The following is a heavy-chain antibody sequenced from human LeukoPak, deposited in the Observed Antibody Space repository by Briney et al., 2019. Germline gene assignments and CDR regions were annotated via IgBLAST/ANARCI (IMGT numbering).Heavy chain of an antibody. CDR3: ARVAGGANYFDY. CDR2: IYHSGST. Sequence: SETLSLTCTVSGGSISSYYWSWIRQPPGKGLEWIGYIYHSGSTYYNPSLKSRVTISVDRSKNQFSLKLSSVTAADTAVYYCARVAGGANYFDYWGQGTLVTVSS. D-gene: IGHD3-10*01. V-gene: IGHV4-59*01. J-gene: IGHJ4*02. CDR1: GGSISSYY.